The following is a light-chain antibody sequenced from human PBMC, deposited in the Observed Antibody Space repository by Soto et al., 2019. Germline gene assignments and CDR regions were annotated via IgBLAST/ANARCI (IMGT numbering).Light chain of an antibody. CDR1: QSLSIRH. CDR3: QQYNSWPLT. Sequence: EIVLTQSPGTLSLSPGERATLSCRASQSLSIRHLAWYQQTPDQAPRLLIYDSFIRATGIPDRCSSGGSGTVFTLTISTRQSEDFSVYYSQQYNSWPLTFGGGTKVDIK. V-gene: IGKV3D-15*03. J-gene: IGKJ4*01. CDR2: DSF.